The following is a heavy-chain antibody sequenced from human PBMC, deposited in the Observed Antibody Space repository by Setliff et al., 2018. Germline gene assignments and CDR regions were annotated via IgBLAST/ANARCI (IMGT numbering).Heavy chain of an antibody. J-gene: IGHJ4*02. Sequence: SETLSLTCTVSGYSITSGYYWGWIRQSPGKGLEWLGSLFHTGTPYYNPSLQSRLTMSVDTSNNQFSLKLNSVTADDVAVYYCARHLWGRWMATSSDYFDYWGQGSLVTVSS. V-gene: IGHV4-38-2*02. D-gene: IGHD5-12*01. CDR1: GYSITSGYY. CDR3: ARHLWGRWMATSSDYFDY. CDR2: LFHTGTP.